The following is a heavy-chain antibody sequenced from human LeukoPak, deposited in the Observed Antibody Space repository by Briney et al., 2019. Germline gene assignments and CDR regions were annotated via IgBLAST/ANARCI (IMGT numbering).Heavy chain of an antibody. V-gene: IGHV4-59*12. CDR2: IYYSGST. J-gene: IGHJ3*02. Sequence: PSETLSLTCTVSGGSISSYYWSWIRQPPGKGLEWIGYIYYSGSTNYNPSLKSRVTISVDTSKNQFSLKLSSVTAADTAVYYCARGKNDILTGYYPHWAFDIWGQGTMVTVSS. CDR3: ARGKNDILTGYYPHWAFDI. CDR1: GGSISSYY. D-gene: IGHD3-9*01.